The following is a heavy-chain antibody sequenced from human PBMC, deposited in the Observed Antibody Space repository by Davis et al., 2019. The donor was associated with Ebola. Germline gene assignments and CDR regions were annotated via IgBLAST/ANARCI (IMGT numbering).Heavy chain of an antibody. CDR2: ISSSSSTI. D-gene: IGHD3-22*01. J-gene: IGHJ5*02. CDR1: GFTFSSYS. Sequence: GESLKISCAASGFTFSSYSMNWVRQAPGKGLEWVSYISSSSSTIYYLDSVKGRFTISRDNAKSSAYLQMNSLRVEDTAVYYCLSSGDGPWGQGTLVTVSS. CDR3: LSSGDGP. V-gene: IGHV3-48*04.